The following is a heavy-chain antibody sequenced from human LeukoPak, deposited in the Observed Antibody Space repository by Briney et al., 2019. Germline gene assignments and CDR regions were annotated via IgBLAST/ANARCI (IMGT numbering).Heavy chain of an antibody. CDR1: GGSISSYY. V-gene: IGHV4-59*08. D-gene: IGHD6-6*01. CDR2: IYYSGST. CDR3: ARHFAYSSSSYFDY. Sequence: SETLSLTCTVSGGSISSYYWSWIRQPPGKGLEWIGYIYYSGSTNYNPSLKSRVTMFEDKSKNQFSLRLYSVTVADTAVYYCARHFAYSSSSYFDYWGQGSLVTVSS. J-gene: IGHJ4*02.